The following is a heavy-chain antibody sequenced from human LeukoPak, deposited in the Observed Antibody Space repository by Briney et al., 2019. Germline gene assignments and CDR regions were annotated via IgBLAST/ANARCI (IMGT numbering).Heavy chain of an antibody. J-gene: IGHJ5*02. CDR1: GFTFSSYS. CDR3: ARAELYYDFWSAPGP. CDR2: ISSSSSYI. V-gene: IGHV3-21*01. D-gene: IGHD3-3*01. Sequence: PGGSLRLSCAASGFTFSSYSMNWVRQAPGKGLEWVSSISSSSSYIYYADSVKGRFTISRDNAKNSLYLQMNSLRAEDTAVYYCARAELYYDFWSAPGPWGQGTLVTVSS.